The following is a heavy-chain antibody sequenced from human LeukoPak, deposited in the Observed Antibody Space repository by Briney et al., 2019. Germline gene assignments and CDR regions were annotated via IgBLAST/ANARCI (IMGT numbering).Heavy chain of an antibody. J-gene: IGHJ4*02. V-gene: IGHV4-39*01. Sequence: KASETLSLTCTVSGGSISSSNYYWGWIRQPPGKGLEWIGSIYYSGNTYYNPSLKSRVTISVDTSKNQFSLKLTSVTAADTAVYYCARRRGTYYDFDYWGQGTQVTVSS. CDR2: IYYSGNT. CDR3: ARRRGTYYDFDY. CDR1: GGSISSSNYY. D-gene: IGHD1-26*01.